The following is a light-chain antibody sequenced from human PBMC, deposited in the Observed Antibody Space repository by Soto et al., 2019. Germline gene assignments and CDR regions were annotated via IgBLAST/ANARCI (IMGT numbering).Light chain of an antibody. J-gene: IGKJ1*01. CDR1: QSVSSSY. CDR3: QQYGNSRWT. V-gene: IGKV3-20*01. Sequence: ENVLTQSPDTLSLSPGETATLSCRASQSVSSSYLAWYQQTPGQAPRLLIYGTSNRATGIPDRFSGSGSGTDFTLTISRLEPEDFAVYYCQQYGNSRWTFGQGTKVEIK. CDR2: GTS.